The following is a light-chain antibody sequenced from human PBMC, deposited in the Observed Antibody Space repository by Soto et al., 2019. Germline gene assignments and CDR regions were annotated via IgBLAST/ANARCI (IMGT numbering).Light chain of an antibody. CDR3: QQRSNWPGT. CDR2: DAS. Sequence: EIVLTQSPATLSLSPGERATLSCRASQSVSSYLAWYQQKPGQAPRLLIYDASNRAAGIPARFSGSGSGTDFTPTISSLEPEDFAFYYCQQRSNWPGTFGEGTKLEIK. CDR1: QSVSSY. J-gene: IGKJ2*01. V-gene: IGKV3-11*01.